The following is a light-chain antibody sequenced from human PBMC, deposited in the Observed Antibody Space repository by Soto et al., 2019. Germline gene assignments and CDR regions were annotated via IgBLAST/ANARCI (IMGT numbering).Light chain of an antibody. V-gene: IGKV1-5*03. CDR1: QSFSNW. Sequence: DIRMTQSPSTLSASVGDTVTITCRASQSFSNWLAWYQQKPGKAPKFLIYKASTIESGVPSRLSGSGSGTEFTLTISSLHADDFATYYYQQYNSYSWTFGQGTKVEIK. CDR2: KAS. CDR3: QQYNSYSWT. J-gene: IGKJ1*01.